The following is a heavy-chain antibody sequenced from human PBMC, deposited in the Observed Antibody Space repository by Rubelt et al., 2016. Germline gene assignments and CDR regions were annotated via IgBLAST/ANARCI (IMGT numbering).Heavy chain of an antibody. CDR2: INHSGST. J-gene: IGHJ4*02. Sequence: QVQLQQWGAGLLKPSETLSLTCAVYGGSFSGYYWSWIRQPPGKGLEWIGEINHSGSTNYNPSLKSRVTISVDTSKNQFSLKLRSGTAADTAVYYCARGNGSPPLDYWGQGTLVTVSS. CDR3: ARGNGSPPLDY. CDR1: GGSFSGYY. D-gene: IGHD6-13*01. V-gene: IGHV4-34*01.